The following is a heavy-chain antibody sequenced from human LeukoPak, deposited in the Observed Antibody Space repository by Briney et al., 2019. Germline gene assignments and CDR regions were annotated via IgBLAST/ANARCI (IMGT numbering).Heavy chain of an antibody. CDR3: ARLVWFGELLSGFDP. J-gene: IGHJ5*02. V-gene: IGHV5-51*01. CDR1: GYSFTSYW. D-gene: IGHD3-10*01. Sequence: GESLKISCKGSGYSFTSYWIGWVRQMPGKGLEWMGIIYPGDSDTSYSPSFQGQVTISADKSISTAYLQWSSLKASDTAMYYCARLVWFGELLSGFDPWGQGTLVTVSS. CDR2: IYPGDSDT.